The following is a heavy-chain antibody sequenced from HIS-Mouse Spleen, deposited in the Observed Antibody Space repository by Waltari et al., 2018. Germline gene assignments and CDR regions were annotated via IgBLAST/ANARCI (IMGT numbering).Heavy chain of an antibody. V-gene: IGHV4-34*01. D-gene: IGHD2-2*01. CDR1: GGSCSGHY. CDR2: INHSGST. J-gene: IGHJ5*02. Sequence: QVQLQQWGAGLLKPSETLSLTCAVYGGSCSGHYWSWIRQPPGKGLEWIGEINHSGSTNYNPSLKSRVTISVDTSKNQFSLKLSSVTAADTAVYYCARGSHVVVPAAIVGDWFDPWGQGTLVTVSS. CDR3: ARGSHVVVPAAIVGDWFDP.